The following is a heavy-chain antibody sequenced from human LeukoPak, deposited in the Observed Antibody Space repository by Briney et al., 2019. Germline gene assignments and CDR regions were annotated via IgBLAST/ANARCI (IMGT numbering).Heavy chain of an antibody. J-gene: IGHJ3*02. Sequence: SETLSLTCTVSGGSISSSSYYWGWIRQPPGKGLEWIGEIYHSGSTNYNPSLKSRVTISVDKSKNQFSLKLSSVTAADTAVYYCARSSPGRFAFDIWGQGTMVTVSS. D-gene: IGHD3-10*01. CDR3: ARSSPGRFAFDI. CDR1: GGSISSSSYY. CDR2: IYHSGST. V-gene: IGHV4-39*07.